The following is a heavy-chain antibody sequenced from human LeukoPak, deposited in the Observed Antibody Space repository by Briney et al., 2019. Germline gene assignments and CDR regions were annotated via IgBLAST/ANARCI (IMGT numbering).Heavy chain of an antibody. CDR1: GFTFSSYA. CDR2: ISGSGGST. J-gene: IGHJ4*02. V-gene: IGHV3-23*01. Sequence: GGSLRLSCAASGFTFSSYAMSWVRQAPGKGLEWVSAISGSGGSTYYADSVKGRFTISRDNSKNTLYLQMNSLRAEDTAAYYCAKDLVSRDYDIYDYWGQGTLVTVSS. CDR3: AKDLVSRDYDIYDY. D-gene: IGHD3-9*01.